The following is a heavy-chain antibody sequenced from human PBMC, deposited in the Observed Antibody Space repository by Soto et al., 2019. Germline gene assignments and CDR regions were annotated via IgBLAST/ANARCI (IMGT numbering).Heavy chain of an antibody. Sequence: QVQLVQSGAEVKKPGASVKVSCKASGYTFTSYDINWVRQATGQGLEWMGWMNPNSGNTGYAQKFQGRVTMTSNTSISTAYMELSSLRSEDAAVYYCARVGDDIVVVPAAMGGYDYGMDVCGQGTTVTVSS. CDR2: MNPNSGNT. CDR1: GYTFTSYD. J-gene: IGHJ6*02. V-gene: IGHV1-8*01. D-gene: IGHD2-2*01. CDR3: ARVGDDIVVVPAAMGGYDYGMDV.